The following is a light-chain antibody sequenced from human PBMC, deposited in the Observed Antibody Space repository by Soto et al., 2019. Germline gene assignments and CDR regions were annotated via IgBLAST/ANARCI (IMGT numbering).Light chain of an antibody. J-gene: IGLJ1*01. CDR1: SGDGGAYDY. V-gene: IGLV2-14*01. Sequence: QSVLTQPRSVSGSPGQSVTISCTGTSGDGGAYDYVSWYQQYPGKAPRLMIYEVIYRPSGVSSRFSGSKSGSTASLTISGLQAEDEADYYCSSYISGSTYVFGTGTKATVL. CDR2: EVI. CDR3: SSYISGSTYV.